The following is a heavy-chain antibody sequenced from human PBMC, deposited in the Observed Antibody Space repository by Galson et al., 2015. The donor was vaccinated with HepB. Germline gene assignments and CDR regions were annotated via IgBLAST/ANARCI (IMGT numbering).Heavy chain of an antibody. D-gene: IGHD6-19*01. J-gene: IGHJ4*02. CDR3: ARDHSSGTFDY. V-gene: IGHV1-69*04. Sequence: SVKVSCKASGGSFSSYGISWVRQAPGQALEWMGRIVPVFNRTTYAQQFQGRITITADKSTSTAYMELSSLISEDTAVYFYARDHSSGTFDYWGQGTLVTVSS. CDR2: IVPVFNRT. CDR1: GGSFSSYG.